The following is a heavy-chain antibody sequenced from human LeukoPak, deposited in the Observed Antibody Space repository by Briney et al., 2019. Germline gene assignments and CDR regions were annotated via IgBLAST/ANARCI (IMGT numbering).Heavy chain of an antibody. J-gene: IGHJ3*02. CDR3: ARTLSGYNDAFDI. D-gene: IGHD3-22*01. Sequence: GGSLRLSCAASGFIFSSYGMHWVRQAPGKGLEWVAVIWYDGSNKYYADSVKGRFTISRDNSKNTLYLQMNSLRAEDTAVYYCARTLSGYNDAFDIWGQGTMVTVSS. V-gene: IGHV3-33*01. CDR2: IWYDGSNK. CDR1: GFIFSSYG.